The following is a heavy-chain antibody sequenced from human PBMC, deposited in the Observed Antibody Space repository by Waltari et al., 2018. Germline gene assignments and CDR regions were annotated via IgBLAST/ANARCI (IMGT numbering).Heavy chain of an antibody. D-gene: IGHD3-10*01. J-gene: IGHJ4*02. CDR3: ARDGPETYYYGSGSYYRPGPFDY. CDR2: IKQDGSEK. CDR1: GFTFSSYW. V-gene: IGHV3-7*01. Sequence: EVQLVESGGGLVQPGGSLRLSCAASGFTFSSYWMSWVRQAPGKGLEWVANIKQDGSEKYYVDSVKGRFTISRDNAKNSLYLQMNSLRAEDTAVYYCARDGPETYYYGSGSYYRPGPFDYWGQGTLVTVSS.